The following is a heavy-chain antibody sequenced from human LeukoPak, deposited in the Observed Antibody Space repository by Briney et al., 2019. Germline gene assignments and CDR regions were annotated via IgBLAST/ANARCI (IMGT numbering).Heavy chain of an antibody. CDR1: GGSFSGYY. CDR2: FNHSGST. Sequence: SETLSLTCAVYGGSFSGYYWSWIRQPPGKGLEWIGEFNHSGSTNYNPSLKSRVTISVDTSKNQFSLKLSSVTAADTAVYYCARGDPDSRLRYFDWLFPWGQGTLVTVSS. CDR3: ARGDPDSRLRYFDWLFP. V-gene: IGHV4-34*01. J-gene: IGHJ5*02. D-gene: IGHD3-9*01.